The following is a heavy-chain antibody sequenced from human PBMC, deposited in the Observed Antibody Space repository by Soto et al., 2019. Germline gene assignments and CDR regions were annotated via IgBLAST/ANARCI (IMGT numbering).Heavy chain of an antibody. CDR3: ARDRPQGIAVAGTWVGYYYYYYMDV. D-gene: IGHD6-19*01. J-gene: IGHJ6*03. CDR1: GFTFSSYW. V-gene: IGHV3-74*01. CDR2: INSDGSST. Sequence: GGSLRLSCAASGFTFSSYWMHWVRQAPGKGLVWVSRINSDGSSTSYADSVKGRFTISRDNAKNTLYLQMNSLRAEDTAVYYCARDRPQGIAVAGTWVGYYYYYYMDVRAKRTTVTVSS.